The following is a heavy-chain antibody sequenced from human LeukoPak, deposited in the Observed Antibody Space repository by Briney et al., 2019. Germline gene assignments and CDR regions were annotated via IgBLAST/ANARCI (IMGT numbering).Heavy chain of an antibody. CDR1: GYTFTSYD. J-gene: IGHJ5*02. CDR3: ARGSHCSGGSCYSSDWFDP. V-gene: IGHV1-8*01. D-gene: IGHD2-15*01. CDR2: MNPNSGNT. Sequence: ASVKASCKASGYTFTSYDINWVRQATGQGLEWMGWMNPNSGNTGYAQKFQGRVTMTRNTSISTAYMELSSLRSEDTAVYYCARGSHCSGGSCYSSDWFDPWGQGTLVTVSS.